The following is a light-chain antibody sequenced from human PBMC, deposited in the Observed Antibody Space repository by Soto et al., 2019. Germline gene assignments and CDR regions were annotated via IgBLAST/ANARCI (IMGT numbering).Light chain of an antibody. CDR3: QPLSNWPPYT. J-gene: IGKJ2*01. CDR2: DAS. V-gene: IGKV3-11*01. Sequence: EIVLTQSQATLSLSTGERATLSCRASQSVSSYLAWYQQKPGQAPRLLIYDASNRATGIPARFSGSGSLTDFTLTISSLEPEDFAVYYSQPLSNWPPYTFGQWTKLEIK. CDR1: QSVSSY.